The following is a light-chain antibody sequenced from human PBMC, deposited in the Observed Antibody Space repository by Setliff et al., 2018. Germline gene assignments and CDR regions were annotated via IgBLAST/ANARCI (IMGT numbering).Light chain of an antibody. V-gene: IGLV2-14*03. Sequence: QSALAQPASVSGSPGQSITISCSGTSSDVGSYDFVSWYQQHPGKVPKLIIHDVSNRPSGVSNCFSGAKAGNTASLTISGLQAEDEADYYCSAYTSSSTYVFGTGTKVTVL. CDR1: SSDVGSYDF. CDR3: SAYTSSSTYV. J-gene: IGLJ1*01. CDR2: DVS.